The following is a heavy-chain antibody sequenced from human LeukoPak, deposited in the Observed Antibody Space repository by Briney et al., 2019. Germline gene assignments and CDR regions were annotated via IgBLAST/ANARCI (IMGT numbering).Heavy chain of an antibody. Sequence: ASVKVSCKASGYTFTSYYMHWVRQAPGQGLEWMGRINPSGGSTSYTQKFQGRVTMTRDMSTSTAYIELTSLRSEDTAVYYCARVGSGSGIYSFDYWGQGSLVTVSS. V-gene: IGHV1-46*01. CDR2: INPSGGST. CDR1: GYTFTSYY. D-gene: IGHD3-10*01. J-gene: IGHJ4*02. CDR3: ARVGSGSGIYSFDY.